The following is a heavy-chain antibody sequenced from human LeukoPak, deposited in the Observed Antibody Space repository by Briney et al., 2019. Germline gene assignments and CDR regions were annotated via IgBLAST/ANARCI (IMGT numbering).Heavy chain of an antibody. CDR2: IRSKANSYAT. J-gene: IGHJ4*02. V-gene: IGHV3-73*01. Sequence: GGSLRLSCAASGFTFSGSAMHWVRQASGKGLEWVGRIRSKANSYATSYAASVKGRFTISRDDSKNTAYLQMNSLKTEDTAVYYCTRPEVGATRFVYWGQGTLVTVSS. D-gene: IGHD1-26*01. CDR1: GFTFSGSA. CDR3: TRPEVGATRFVY.